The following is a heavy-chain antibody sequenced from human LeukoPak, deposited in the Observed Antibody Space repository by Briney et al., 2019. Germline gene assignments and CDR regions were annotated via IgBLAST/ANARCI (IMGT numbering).Heavy chain of an antibody. V-gene: IGHV1-2*02. J-gene: IGHJ4*01. CDR2: INPNSGGT. CDR3: ARHIVATIRARFDY. D-gene: IGHD5-12*01. Sequence: ASVKVSCKASGYTFTDYYMHWVRQAPGQGLEWMGWINPNSGGTNYAQKFQGRVTMTRDTSISTAYMELSRLRSDDTAVFYCARHIVATIRARFDYRGHGTLVTVSS. CDR1: GYTFTDYY.